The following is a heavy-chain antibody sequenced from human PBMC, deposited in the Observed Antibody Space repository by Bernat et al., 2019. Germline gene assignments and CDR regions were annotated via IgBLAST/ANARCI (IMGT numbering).Heavy chain of an antibody. Sequence: EVQLVETGGGLIQPGGSLRLSCAASGFTVSSNYMSWVRQAPGKGLEWVSVIYSGGSTYYADSVKGRFTISRDNSKNALYLQMNSLRAEDTAVYYCARDKGDYLKEDYYYYYTDVWGKGTTVTVSS. CDR2: IYSGGST. J-gene: IGHJ6*03. V-gene: IGHV3-53*02. CDR3: ARDKGDYLKEDYYYYYTDV. D-gene: IGHD4-17*01. CDR1: GFTVSSNY.